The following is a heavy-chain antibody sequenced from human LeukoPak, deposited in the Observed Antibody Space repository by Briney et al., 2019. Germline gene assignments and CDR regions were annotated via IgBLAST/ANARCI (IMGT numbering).Heavy chain of an antibody. CDR1: GGSFSGYY. V-gene: IGHV4-34*01. D-gene: IGHD3-3*01. Sequence: SETLSLTCAVYGGSFSGYYWSWIRQPPGKGLEWIGEINHSGSTNYNPSLKSRVTISVDTSKNQFSLKLSSVTAADTAVYYCARGDFWSGFDYWGQGTLVTVSS. CDR3: ARGDFWSGFDY. J-gene: IGHJ4*02. CDR2: INHSGST.